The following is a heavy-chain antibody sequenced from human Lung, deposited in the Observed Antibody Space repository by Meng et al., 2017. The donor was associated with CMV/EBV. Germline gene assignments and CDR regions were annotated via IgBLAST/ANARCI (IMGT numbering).Heavy chain of an antibody. J-gene: IGHJ4*02. D-gene: IGHD1-20*01. CDR2: IKQDGSEK. CDR1: GFTFSSYW. V-gene: IGHV3-7*01. Sequence: SXAASGFTFSSYWMSWVRQAPGKGLEWVANIKQDGSEKYYVDSVKGRFTIPRDNAKNSLYLQMNSLRAEDTAVYYGARISDMTGTTYYFDYWGQGXLVTVSS. CDR3: ARISDMTGTTYYFDY.